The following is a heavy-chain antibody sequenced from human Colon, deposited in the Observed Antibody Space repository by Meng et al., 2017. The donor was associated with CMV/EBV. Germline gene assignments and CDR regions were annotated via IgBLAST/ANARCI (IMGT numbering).Heavy chain of an antibody. CDR1: GFTFSNYG. CDR3: AREAVTAPIDY. J-gene: IGHJ4*02. V-gene: IGHV3-30*02. CDR2: IRYDGRKE. Sequence: GGSLRLSCVASGFTFSNYGLHWVRQAPGKGLEWVTFIRYDGRKEYYADSVKGRFTIYRDNSKKTVNLVMNSLRSQDTAVYYCAREAVTAPIDYWGQGTLVTVSS. D-gene: IGHD2-21*02.